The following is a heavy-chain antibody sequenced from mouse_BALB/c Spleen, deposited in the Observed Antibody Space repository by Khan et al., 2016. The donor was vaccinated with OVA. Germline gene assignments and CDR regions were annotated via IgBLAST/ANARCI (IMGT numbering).Heavy chain of an antibody. V-gene: IGHV1S135*01. CDR1: GYSFTTYY. D-gene: IGHD2-2*01. J-gene: IGHJ3*01. CDR3: TRHGYVAWFTY. Sequence: EVQLQQSGPELMKPGASVKISCKASGYSFTTYYLHWVMQSHGESLEWIGYVDPFSGGTTYNQKFKGKATLTVDKSSTTACMHLSNLTSEDSAVYFCTRHGYVAWFTYWGQGTLVTVSA. CDR2: VDPFSGGT.